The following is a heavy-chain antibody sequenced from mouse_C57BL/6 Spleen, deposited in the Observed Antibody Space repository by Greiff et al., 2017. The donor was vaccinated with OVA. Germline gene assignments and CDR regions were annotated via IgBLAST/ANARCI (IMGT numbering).Heavy chain of an antibody. CDR1: GFTFSSYA. Sequence: EVQRVESGEGLVKPGGSLKLSCAASGFTFSSYAMSWVRQTPEKRLEWVAYISSGGDYIYYADTVKGRFTISRDNARNTLYLQMSSLKSEDTAMYYCTRDENYYGSSPAWFAYWGQGTLVTVSA. D-gene: IGHD1-1*01. V-gene: IGHV5-9-1*02. J-gene: IGHJ3*01. CDR2: ISSGGDYI. CDR3: TRDENYYGSSPAWFAY.